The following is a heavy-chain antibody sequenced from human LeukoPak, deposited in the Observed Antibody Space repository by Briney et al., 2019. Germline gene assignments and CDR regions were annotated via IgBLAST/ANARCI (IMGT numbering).Heavy chain of an antibody. J-gene: IGHJ4*02. CDR2: IYYSGKT. Sequence: SETLSLTCTVSGGSISRSSYYWGWIRQPPGKGLEWIGSIYYSGKTYHNPSLKRRATISVDTSKNQFFLKLSSVTAADTAVYYCARLGELTYFDYWGQGTLVTVSS. CDR1: GGSISRSSYY. V-gene: IGHV4-39*01. D-gene: IGHD1-26*01. CDR3: ARLGELTYFDY.